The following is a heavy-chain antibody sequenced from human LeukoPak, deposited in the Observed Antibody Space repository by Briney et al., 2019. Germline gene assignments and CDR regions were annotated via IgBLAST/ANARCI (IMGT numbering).Heavy chain of an antibody. V-gene: IGHV4-61*02. CDR1: GGSISSGSYY. Sequence: SETLSLTCTVSGGSISSGSYYWSWIRQPAGKGLEWIGRIYTSGSTNYNPSLKSRVTISVDTPKNQFSLKLSSVTAADTAVYYCARSSVNYYYYMDVWGKGTTVTVSS. J-gene: IGHJ6*03. D-gene: IGHD6-25*01. CDR2: IYTSGST. CDR3: ARSSVNYYYYMDV.